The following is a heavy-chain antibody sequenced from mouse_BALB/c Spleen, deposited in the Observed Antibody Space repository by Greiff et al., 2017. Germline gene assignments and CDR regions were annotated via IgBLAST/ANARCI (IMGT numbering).Heavy chain of an antibody. CDR3: ARAGTTVVAKAY. V-gene: IGHV1-7*01. CDR1: GYTFTSYW. D-gene: IGHD1-1*01. J-gene: IGHJ3*01. Sequence: QVQLQQSGAELAKPGASVKMSCKASGYTFTSYWMHWVKQRPGQGLEWIGYINPSTGYTEYNQKFKDKATLTADKSSSTAYMQLSSLTSEDSAVYYCARAGTTVVAKAYWGQGTLVTVSA. CDR2: INPSTGYT.